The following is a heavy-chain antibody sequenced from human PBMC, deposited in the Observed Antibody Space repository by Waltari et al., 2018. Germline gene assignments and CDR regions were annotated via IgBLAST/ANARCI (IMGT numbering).Heavy chain of an antibody. CDR1: GGSISSSSYY. Sequence: QLQLQESGPGLVKPSETLSLTCTVSGGSISSSSYYWGWIRQPPGKGLEWIGSIYYSGSTYYNPSLKSRVTISVDTSKNQFSLKLSSVTAADTAVYYCARGEMLGVYAKYSNAFDIWGQGTMVTVSS. J-gene: IGHJ3*02. V-gene: IGHV4-39*01. D-gene: IGHD2-8*02. CDR2: IYYSGST. CDR3: ARGEMLGVYAKYSNAFDI.